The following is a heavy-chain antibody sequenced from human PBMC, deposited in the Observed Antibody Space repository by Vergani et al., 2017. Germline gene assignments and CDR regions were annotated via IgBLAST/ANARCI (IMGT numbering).Heavy chain of an antibody. Sequence: QVQLQQWGAGLLKPSETLSLTCAVYGGSFSGYYWSWIRQPAGKGLEWIGRIYTSGSTNYNPSLKSRVTMSVDTSKNQFSLKLSSVTAADTAVYYCASSSLGWFDPWGQGTLVTVSS. CDR1: GGSFSGYY. CDR2: IYTSGST. D-gene: IGHD3-16*01. CDR3: ASSSLGWFDP. J-gene: IGHJ5*02. V-gene: IGHV4-59*10.